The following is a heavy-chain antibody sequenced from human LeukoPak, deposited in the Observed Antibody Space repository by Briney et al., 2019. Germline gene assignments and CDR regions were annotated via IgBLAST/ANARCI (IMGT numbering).Heavy chain of an antibody. CDR1: GYTFTGHY. V-gene: IGHV1-2*06. D-gene: IGHD5-12*01. Sequence: PGASVKVSCKASGYTFTGHYIHWVRQAPGQGFEWMGRINPNTGGTDYAQKFQDRIAITTYTSISTAYMELSRLRSDDTALYYCARDLATIDGIAWYYFENWGQGTLVTVS. J-gene: IGHJ4*02. CDR3: ARDLATIDGIAWYYFEN. CDR2: INPNTGGT.